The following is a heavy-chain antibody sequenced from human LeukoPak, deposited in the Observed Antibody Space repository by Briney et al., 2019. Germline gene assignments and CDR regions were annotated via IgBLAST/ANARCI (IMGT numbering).Heavy chain of an antibody. J-gene: IGHJ4*02. Sequence: PSETLSLTCTVSGGSISSYYWSWIRQPPGKGLEWIGYIYYSGSTNYNPSLKSRVTISVDTSKNQFSLKLSSVTAADTAVYYCARRGGSYYFDYWGQGTLVTVSS. D-gene: IGHD1-26*01. CDR2: IYYSGST. V-gene: IGHV4-59*08. CDR3: ARRGGSYYFDY. CDR1: GGSISSYY.